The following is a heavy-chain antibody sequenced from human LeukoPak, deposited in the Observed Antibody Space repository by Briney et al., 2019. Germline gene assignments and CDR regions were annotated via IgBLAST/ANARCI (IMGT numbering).Heavy chain of an antibody. CDR3: ARPTNWEFDY. CDR1: GFTFSSYA. CDR2: ISYDGSNK. D-gene: IGHD7-27*01. V-gene: IGHV3-30-3*01. Sequence: GRSLRLSCAASGFTFSSYAMHWVRQAPGKGLEWVAVISYDGSNKYYADSVKGRFTISRDNSKNTLYLQMNSLRAEDTAVYYCARPTNWEFDYWGQGTLVTVSS. J-gene: IGHJ4*02.